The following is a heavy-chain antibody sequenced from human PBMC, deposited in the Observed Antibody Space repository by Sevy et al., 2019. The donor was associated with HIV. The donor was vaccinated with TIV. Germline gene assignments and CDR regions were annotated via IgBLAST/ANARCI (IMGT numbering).Heavy chain of an antibody. J-gene: IGHJ3*02. V-gene: IGHV4-31*03. CDR2: IYYSGST. Sequence: SETLSLTCTVSGGSISSGGYYWSWIRQHPGKGLEWIGYIYYSGSTYYNPSLKSRVTISVDTSKNQFSLKLSSVTAADTAVYYRARWVVRGVIRESDAFDIWGQGTMVTVSS. CDR1: GGSISSGGYY. D-gene: IGHD3-10*01. CDR3: ARWVVRGVIRESDAFDI.